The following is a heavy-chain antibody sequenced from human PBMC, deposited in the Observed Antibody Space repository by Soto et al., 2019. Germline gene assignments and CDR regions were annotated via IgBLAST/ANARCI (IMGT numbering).Heavy chain of an antibody. CDR2: IWYDGSNK. D-gene: IGHD2-21*01. J-gene: IGHJ6*02. Sequence: QVQLVESGGGVVQPGRSLRLSCAASGFTFSSYGMHWVRQAPGKGLEWVAVIWYDGSNKYYADSVKGRFTISRDNSKNTLYLQMNSRRAEDTAVYYCARKIEYCGGECYSVYYYYYGKDVWGQGTTVTVSS. CDR3: ARKIEYCGGECYSVYYYYYGKDV. CDR1: GFTFSSYG. V-gene: IGHV3-33*01.